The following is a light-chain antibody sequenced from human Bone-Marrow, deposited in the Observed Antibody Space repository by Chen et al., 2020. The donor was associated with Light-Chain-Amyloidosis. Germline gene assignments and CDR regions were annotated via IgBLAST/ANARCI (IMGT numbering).Light chain of an antibody. CDR2: DVT. J-gene: IGLJ3*02. CDR3: SSYTDTSTVV. V-gene: IGLV2-14*03. CDR1: SSDVGAYNY. Sequence: QSALTQPASGSGSPGQSITISCPGTSSDVGAYNYVSWYQQHPGKAPRLIIYDVTYRPSGVSTRFSGSKSANTASLTISGLQAEDEADYYCSSYTDTSTVVFGGGTKLTVL.